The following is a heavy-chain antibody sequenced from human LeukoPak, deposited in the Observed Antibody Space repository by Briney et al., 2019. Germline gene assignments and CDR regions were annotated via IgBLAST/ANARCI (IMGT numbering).Heavy chain of an antibody. Sequence: SETLSLTCTVPGGSISSYYWSWIRQPAGKGLGWIGRIYTSGSTNYNPSLKSRVTMSVDTSKNQFSLKLSSVTAADSAVYYCARGGSGWYVNYWGQGTLVTVSS. J-gene: IGHJ4*02. D-gene: IGHD6-19*01. V-gene: IGHV4-4*07. CDR2: IYTSGST. CDR3: ARGGSGWYVNY. CDR1: GGSISSYY.